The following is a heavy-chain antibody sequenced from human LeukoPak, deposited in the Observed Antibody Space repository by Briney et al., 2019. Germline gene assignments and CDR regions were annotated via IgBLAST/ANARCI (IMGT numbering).Heavy chain of an antibody. V-gene: IGHV2-5*01. CDR3: AHGWGFGTGDYFDY. CDR2: IYWNGNT. Sequence: SGPTLVNPTQTLTLTCTFSGFSFSGFSFSSSGLSVGWIRQPPGKALEWLALIYWNGNTRYNPSLRTRVTITRDTSKNQVVLTMTNADPLDTATYYCAHGWGFGTGDYFDYWGQGTLVTVSS. J-gene: IGHJ4*02. D-gene: IGHD3-10*01. CDR1: GFSFSSSGLS.